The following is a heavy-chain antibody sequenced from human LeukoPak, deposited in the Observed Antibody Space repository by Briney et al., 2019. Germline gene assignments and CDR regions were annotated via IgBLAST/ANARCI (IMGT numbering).Heavy chain of an antibody. J-gene: IGHJ3*02. CDR1: GGSFSGYY. Sequence: SSETLSLTCAVYGGSFSGYYWSWIRQPPGKGLEWIGEINHSGSTNYNPSLKSRVTISVDTSKNQFSLKLSSVTAADTAVYYCARPDSSTSPAAFDIWGQGTMVTVSS. D-gene: IGHD2-2*01. CDR2: INHSGST. V-gene: IGHV4-34*01. CDR3: ARPDSSTSPAAFDI.